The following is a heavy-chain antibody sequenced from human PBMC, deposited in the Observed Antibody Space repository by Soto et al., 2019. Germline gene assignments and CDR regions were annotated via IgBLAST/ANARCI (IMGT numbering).Heavy chain of an antibody. Sequence: QVQLVESGGGVVQPGGSLRLSCVGSGFTFSSYAMHWVRRAPGRGPEWVAVIWYDGSSTFYVDSVRGRFTISRDNSKNTLYLQMDSLGADDTALYYCARDLVISTSWANTPDVWGQGTLVTVSS. V-gene: IGHV3-33*01. D-gene: IGHD6-13*01. CDR1: GFTFSSYA. J-gene: IGHJ4*02. CDR3: ARDLVISTSWANTPDV. CDR2: IWYDGSST.